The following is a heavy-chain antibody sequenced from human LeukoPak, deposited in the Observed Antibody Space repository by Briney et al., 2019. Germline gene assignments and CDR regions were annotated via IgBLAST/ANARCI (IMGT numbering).Heavy chain of an antibody. Sequence: RSLRLSCAASGFTFSSYAMHWVRQAPGKGLEGVAVISYDGSNKYYADSVKGRFTISRDNSKNTRYLQMNSLRAEDPAVYYCARDGLQSDAFDIWGQGTMVTVSS. D-gene: IGHD4-11*01. J-gene: IGHJ3*02. CDR3: ARDGLQSDAFDI. V-gene: IGHV3-30-3*01. CDR1: GFTFSSYA. CDR2: ISYDGSNK.